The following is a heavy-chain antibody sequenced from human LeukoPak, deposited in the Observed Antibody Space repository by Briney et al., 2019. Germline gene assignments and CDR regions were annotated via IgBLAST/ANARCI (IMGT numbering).Heavy chain of an antibody. V-gene: IGHV1-2*02. Sequence: ASVKVSCKASGYTFTGYYMHWVRQATGQGLEWMGWINPNSGGTNYAQKFQGRVTMTRDTSISTAYMELSRLRSDDTAVYYCARDEQYYYGSGRYDYWGQGTLVTVSS. J-gene: IGHJ4*02. CDR3: ARDEQYYYGSGRYDY. CDR1: GYTFTGYY. CDR2: INPNSGGT. D-gene: IGHD3-10*01.